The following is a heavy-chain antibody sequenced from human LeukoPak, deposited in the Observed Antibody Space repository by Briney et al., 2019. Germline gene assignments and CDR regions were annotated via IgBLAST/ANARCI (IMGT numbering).Heavy chain of an antibody. CDR1: GGSISSGGYY. J-gene: IGHJ5*02. CDR3: ARSLTTVVTA. D-gene: IGHD4-23*01. CDR2: IYYSGST. V-gene: IGHV4-31*03. Sequence: SQTLSLTCTVSGGSISSGGYYCSWIRQHPGKCLEWIGYIYYSGSTYYNPSLKSRVTISVDTSKNQFSLKLSSVTAADTAVYYCARSLTTVVTAWGQGTLVTVSS.